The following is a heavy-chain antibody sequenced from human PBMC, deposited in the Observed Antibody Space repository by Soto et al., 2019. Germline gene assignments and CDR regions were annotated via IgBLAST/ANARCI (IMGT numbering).Heavy chain of an antibody. Sequence: GGSLRLSCATSGFTFTDYYMTWIRQAPGKGLEWLSYISTSGSTIFYADSVKGRFTISRDNAKNSLYLQMNSLRAEDTALYYCAKVGSGSMRRGAFDIWGQGTMVTVSS. D-gene: IGHD3-10*01. V-gene: IGHV3-11*01. CDR2: ISTSGSTI. J-gene: IGHJ3*02. CDR3: AKVGSGSMRRGAFDI. CDR1: GFTFTDYY.